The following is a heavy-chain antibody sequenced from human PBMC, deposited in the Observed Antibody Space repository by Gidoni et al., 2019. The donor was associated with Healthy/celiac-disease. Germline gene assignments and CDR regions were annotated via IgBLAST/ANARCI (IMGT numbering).Heavy chain of an antibody. Sequence: QVQLVQSGAEVKKPGASVKVSCKASGYTFTSYAMHWVRQAPGQRLEWMGWINAGNGNTKYSQKFQGRVTITRDTSASTAYMELSSLRSEDTAVYYCARAIAPPTEAEYFQHWGQGTLVTVSS. V-gene: IGHV1-3*01. CDR2: INAGNGNT. CDR1: GYTFTSYA. D-gene: IGHD6-13*01. CDR3: ARAIAPPTEAEYFQH. J-gene: IGHJ1*01.